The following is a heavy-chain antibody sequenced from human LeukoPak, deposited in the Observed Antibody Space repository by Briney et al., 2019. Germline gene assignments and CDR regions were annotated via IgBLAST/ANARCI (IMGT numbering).Heavy chain of an antibody. CDR1: GGSITSGGYY. Sequence: PSETLSLTCTVSGGSITSGGYYWSWLRQHPGAGLEWFGYIFYSGSTYYNPSLKRRVTISLNTPKNQFSLRLSSVTAADAAVYYYARDSRLWFGGFDPWGQGTLVTVSS. V-gene: IGHV4-31*03. J-gene: IGHJ5*02. D-gene: IGHD3-10*01. CDR2: IFYSGST. CDR3: ARDSRLWFGGFDP.